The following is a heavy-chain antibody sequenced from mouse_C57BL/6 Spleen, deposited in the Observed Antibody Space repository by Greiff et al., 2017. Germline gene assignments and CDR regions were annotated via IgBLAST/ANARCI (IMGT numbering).Heavy chain of an antibody. CDR1: GYTFTTYP. J-gene: IGHJ2*01. Sequence: QVQLKESGAELVKPGASVKMSCKASGYTFTTYPIEWMKQNHGKSLEWIGNFHPYNDDTKYNEKFKGKATLTVEKSSSTVYLELSRLTSDDSAVYYCARSYDYDERGYYFDYWGQGTTLTVSS. CDR3: ARSYDYDERGYYFDY. V-gene: IGHV1-47*01. CDR2: FHPYNDDT. D-gene: IGHD2-4*01.